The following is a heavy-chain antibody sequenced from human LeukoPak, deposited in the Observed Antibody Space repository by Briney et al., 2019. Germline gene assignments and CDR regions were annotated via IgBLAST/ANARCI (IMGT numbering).Heavy chain of an antibody. Sequence: PGGSLRLSCAASGFTFRSYGMNWVRQAPGKGLEGVSYITSSGSTIYYADSVKGRFTISRDNAKTSLYLQMNSLRAEDTAVYYCASEFIVGATFDYWGQGTLVTVSS. CDR3: ASEFIVGATFDY. J-gene: IGHJ4*02. CDR2: ITSSGSTI. V-gene: IGHV3-48*03. D-gene: IGHD1-26*01. CDR1: GFTFRSYG.